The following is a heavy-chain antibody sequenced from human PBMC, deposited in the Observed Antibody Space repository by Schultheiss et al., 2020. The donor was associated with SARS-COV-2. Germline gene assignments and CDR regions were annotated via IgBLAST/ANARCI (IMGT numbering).Heavy chain of an antibody. CDR2: IYYSGST. CDR1: GGSISSGSYY. V-gene: IGHV4-39*07. Sequence: SETLSLTCTVSGGSISSGSYYWGWIRQPPGKGLEWVGCIYYSGSTYYNPSLKSRVTISVDTSKNQFSLKVTSVTAADTGVYYCARLITGTHDYWGQGTLVTVSS. CDR3: ARLITGTHDY. D-gene: IGHD1-20*01. J-gene: IGHJ4*02.